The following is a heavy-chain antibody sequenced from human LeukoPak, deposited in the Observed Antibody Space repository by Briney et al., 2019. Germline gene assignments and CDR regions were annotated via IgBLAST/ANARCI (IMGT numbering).Heavy chain of an antibody. CDR3: AKGGFGRPFDY. D-gene: IGHD3-10*01. CDR1: GFTFSSYG. J-gene: IGHJ4*02. Sequence: GGSLRLSCEASGFTFSSYGMSWVRQAPGKGLEWVSAISGSGGSTYYADSVKGRFTISRDNSKNTLFLQMDSLRAEDTAVYYCAKGGFGRPFDYWGQGTLVTVSS. V-gene: IGHV3-23*01. CDR2: ISGSGGST.